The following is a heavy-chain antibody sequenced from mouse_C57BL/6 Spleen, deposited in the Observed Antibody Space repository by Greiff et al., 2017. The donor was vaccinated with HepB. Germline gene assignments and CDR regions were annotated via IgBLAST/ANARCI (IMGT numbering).Heavy chain of an antibody. CDR3: TRQSITTIIAWYFDV. D-gene: IGHD1-1*01. CDR1: GFTFSSYG. Sequence: EVHLVESGGDLVKPGGSLKLSCAASGFTFSSYGMSWVRQTPDKRLEWVATISSGGSYTYYPDSVKGRFTFSRDNAKNTLYLQMSSLKSEDTAMYYCTRQSITTIIAWYFDVWGTGTTVTVSS. J-gene: IGHJ1*03. V-gene: IGHV5-6*01. CDR2: ISSGGSYT.